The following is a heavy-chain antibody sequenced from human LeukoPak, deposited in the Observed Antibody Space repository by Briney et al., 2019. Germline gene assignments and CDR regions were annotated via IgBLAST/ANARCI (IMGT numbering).Heavy chain of an antibody. CDR3: ASAATFSVDY. J-gene: IGHJ4*02. D-gene: IGHD2-15*01. Sequence: SETLSLTCTVSGGSVSSSFYYWGWIRQPPGKGLEWIGSLYYSGSTHYDPSLKSRVTMSVDTSKNQFSLNLSSVTAADTAVFFCASAATFSVDYWGQGTLVTVSS. CDR2: LYYSGST. V-gene: IGHV4-39*01. CDR1: GGSVSSSFYY.